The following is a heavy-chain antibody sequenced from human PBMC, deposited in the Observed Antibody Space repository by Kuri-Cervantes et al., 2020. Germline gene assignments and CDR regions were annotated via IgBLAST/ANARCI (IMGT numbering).Heavy chain of an antibody. CDR1: GFTFSDYY. Sequence: GESLKISCAASGFTFSDYYMSWIRQAPGKGLEWVSYISSSGSTIYYADSVKGRFTISRDNAKNSLYLQMNSLRAEDTAVYYCAKDLGRYCSSTSCLSFDYWGQGTLVTVSS. J-gene: IGHJ4*02. D-gene: IGHD2-2*01. CDR2: ISSSGSTI. CDR3: AKDLGRYCSSTSCLSFDY. V-gene: IGHV3-11*01.